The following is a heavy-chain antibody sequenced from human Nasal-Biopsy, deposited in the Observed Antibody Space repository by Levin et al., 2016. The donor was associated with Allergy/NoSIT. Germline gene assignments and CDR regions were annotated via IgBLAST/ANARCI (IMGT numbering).Heavy chain of an antibody. Sequence: GESLKISCAASGFTFSDAWMSWVRQAPGKGLEWVGRIKSKSDGETTDYAAPVEGRFTISRDDSKNMLYLQVNSLKTEDTALYYCAPHTPPGTTGTGYWGQGTLVIVSS. J-gene: IGHJ4*02. CDR2: IKSKSDGETT. CDR1: GFTFSDAW. D-gene: IGHD1-1*01. CDR3: APHTPPGTTGTGY. V-gene: IGHV3-15*01.